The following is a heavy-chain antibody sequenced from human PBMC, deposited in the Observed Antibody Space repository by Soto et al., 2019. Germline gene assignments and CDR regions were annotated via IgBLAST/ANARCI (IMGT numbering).Heavy chain of an antibody. CDR1: GFTFSSYA. CDR2: ISGSGGST. Sequence: PGGALRLSCAASGFTFSSYAMSWVRQAPGKELEWVTAISGSGGSTYYADSVKGRFTISRDNSKNTLYMQMNSLRAEDTAVYYCAKPSYARGYSGYDVHDAFDIWGQGTMVTVSS. D-gene: IGHD5-12*01. V-gene: IGHV3-23*01. J-gene: IGHJ3*02. CDR3: AKPSYARGYSGYDVHDAFDI.